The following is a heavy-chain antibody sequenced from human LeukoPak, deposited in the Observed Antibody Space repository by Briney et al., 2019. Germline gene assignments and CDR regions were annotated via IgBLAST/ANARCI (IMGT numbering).Heavy chain of an antibody. Sequence: ASVKVSCKASGYTFTGYYMHWVRQAPGQGLEWMGWINPNSGGTNYAQKFQGRVTMTRDTSISTAYMELSRLRSDDTAVYYCARDPDFGGSYSFDYWGQGTLVTVSS. CDR1: GYTFTGYY. J-gene: IGHJ4*02. V-gene: IGHV1-2*02. D-gene: IGHD1-26*01. CDR2: INPNSGGT. CDR3: ARDPDFGGSYSFDY.